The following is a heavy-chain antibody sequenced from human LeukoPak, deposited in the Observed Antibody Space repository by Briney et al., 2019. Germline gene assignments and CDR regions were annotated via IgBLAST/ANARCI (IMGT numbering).Heavy chain of an antibody. V-gene: IGHV3-74*01. CDR3: ARELGVGVIGDAFDI. CDR1: GFTLSNCA. Sequence: GGSLRLSCAASGFTLSNCAMTWVRQAPGQGLAWVSRVNTDGSSTTYAESVKGRFTISKDNAKNTLYLQMNGLRAEDTAVYYCARELGVGVIGDAFDIWGQGTVVTVSS. CDR2: VNTDGSST. D-gene: IGHD3-22*01. J-gene: IGHJ3*02.